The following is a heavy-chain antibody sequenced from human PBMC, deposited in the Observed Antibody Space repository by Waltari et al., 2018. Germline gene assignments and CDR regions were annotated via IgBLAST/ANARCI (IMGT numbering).Heavy chain of an antibody. Sequence: QVQLVQSGAEVKKPGSSVKVSCKASGGTFSSYTISWVRPAPGQGLEWMGRIIPILGIANYAQKFQGRVTITADKSTSTAYMELSSLRSEDTAVYYCASLPLITTAMVPDYYYYGMDVWGQGTTVTVSS. V-gene: IGHV1-69*02. CDR2: IIPILGIA. CDR1: GGTFSSYT. J-gene: IGHJ6*02. CDR3: ASLPLITTAMVPDYYYYGMDV. D-gene: IGHD5-18*01.